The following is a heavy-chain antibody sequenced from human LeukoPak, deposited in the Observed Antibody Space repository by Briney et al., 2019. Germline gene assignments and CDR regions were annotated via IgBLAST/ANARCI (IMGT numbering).Heavy chain of an antibody. Sequence: ASVTVSCKASGYTFTGTYMHWVRQAPGQGLEWMGGINANTGGTTYAQKFQGRVTMTRDTSIITTYMEVSRLTSDDTAVYYCATVGATDEFDPWGQGTLVTVSS. CDR1: GYTFTGTY. CDR2: INANTGGT. V-gene: IGHV1-2*02. J-gene: IGHJ5*02. CDR3: ATVGATDEFDP. D-gene: IGHD1-26*01.